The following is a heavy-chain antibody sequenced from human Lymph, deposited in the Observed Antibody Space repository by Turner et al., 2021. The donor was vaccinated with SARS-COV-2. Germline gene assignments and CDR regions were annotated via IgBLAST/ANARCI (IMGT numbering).Heavy chain of an antibody. Sequence: EVQLVESGGGVVQPGGSLILSCAASGFTFDDYAMHWVRQAPGKGLEWGSLISGDGGSTYYADSVKGRFTISRDDSKNSLYLQINSLRTEDTALYYCAKEGLSGRRLQFVPYFAYWGQGTLVSVSS. CDR3: AKEGLSGRRLQFVPYFAY. J-gene: IGHJ4*02. CDR1: GFTFDDYA. D-gene: IGHD5-12*01. V-gene: IGHV3-43*02. CDR2: ISGDGGST.